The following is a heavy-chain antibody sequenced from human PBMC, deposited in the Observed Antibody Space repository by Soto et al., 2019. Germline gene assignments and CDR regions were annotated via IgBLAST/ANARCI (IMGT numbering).Heavy chain of an antibody. CDR3: ARGTNRYYYESSGYFNDY. Sequence: GASVKVSCKASGYTFTNYYMHWVRQAPGQGLEWMGIINPSGGTTSYAQKFQGRVTMTRDTSTSTVYMELSSLRSEDTAVYYCARGTNRYYYESSGYFNDYWGQGTLVTVSS. D-gene: IGHD3-22*01. J-gene: IGHJ4*02. CDR1: GYTFTNYY. CDR2: INPSGGTT. V-gene: IGHV1-46*01.